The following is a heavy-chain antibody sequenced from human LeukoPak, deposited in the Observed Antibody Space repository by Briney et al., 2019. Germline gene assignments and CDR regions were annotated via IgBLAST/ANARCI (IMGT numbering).Heavy chain of an antibody. J-gene: IGHJ4*02. D-gene: IGHD3-9*01. CDR2: IYYTGST. CDR3: ARHNSFDYLSPIDS. CDR1: GGSVGSSRYY. Sequence: SETLSLTCPVSGGSVGSSRYYWGWIRQPPGKGLEWIGSIYYTGSTYYKPSLKSRVTISVDASKNQISLKLSSVTAADTAVYFCARHNSFDYLSPIDSWGQGTLVTVSS. V-gene: IGHV4-39*01.